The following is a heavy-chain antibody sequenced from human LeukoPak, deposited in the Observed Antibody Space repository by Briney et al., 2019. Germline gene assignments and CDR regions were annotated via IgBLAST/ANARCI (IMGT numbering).Heavy chain of an antibody. CDR1: GYTITDYY. J-gene: IGHJ3*01. CDR3: ASPTYHWNGGVEAFDV. D-gene: IGHD1-20*01. Sequence: ASVKVSCKASGYTITDYYMHWVRQAPGQGLEWMGWTNPNNGDTYYAQKCQGRVTLTRDTSISTAYMELIRLRSDDTAVYYCASPTYHWNGGVEAFDVWGQGTMITVSS. V-gene: IGHV1-2*02. CDR2: TNPNNGDT.